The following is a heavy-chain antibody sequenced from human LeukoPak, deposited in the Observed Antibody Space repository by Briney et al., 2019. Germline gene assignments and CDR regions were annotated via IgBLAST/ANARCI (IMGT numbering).Heavy chain of an antibody. V-gene: IGHV3-30-3*01. CDR3: ARWVVPAANFDY. J-gene: IGHJ4*02. CDR1: GFTFSSYA. D-gene: IGHD2-2*01. Sequence: PGGSLRLSCAASGFTFSSYAMHWVRQAPGKGLEWVAVISYDGSNKYYADSVKGRFTISRDNSKNTLYLQMNSLRAEDTAVYYCARWVVPAANFDYWGQGTLVTVSS. CDR2: ISYDGSNK.